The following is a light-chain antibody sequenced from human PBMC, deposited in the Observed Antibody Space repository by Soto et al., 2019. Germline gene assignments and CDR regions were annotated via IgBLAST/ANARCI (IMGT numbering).Light chain of an antibody. CDR3: QQYNTYPYT. CDR2: DAS. J-gene: IGKJ2*01. Sequence: DIQMTQSPYTASASVGDRVTITCRASQSISTWLAWYQQKPGKAPNLLIYDASTLESGGPPGFSGSGSGTEFTLTISSLQPDDSATYFCQQYNTYPYTFGQGTKVDI. V-gene: IGKV1-5*01. CDR1: QSISTW.